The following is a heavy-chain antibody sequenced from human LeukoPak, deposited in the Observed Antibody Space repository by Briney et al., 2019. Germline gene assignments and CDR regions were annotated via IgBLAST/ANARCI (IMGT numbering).Heavy chain of an antibody. V-gene: IGHV3-21*01. D-gene: IGHD3-22*01. Sequence: GGSLRLSCAASGFTFSSYSMNWVRQAPGKGLEWVSSISGSSTYIYYADSVKGRFTISRDNAKNSLYLQMNSLRAEDTAVYYCAREDYDSSGYYYAFDYWGQGTLVTVSS. J-gene: IGHJ4*02. CDR1: GFTFSSYS. CDR2: ISGSSTYI. CDR3: AREDYDSSGYYYAFDY.